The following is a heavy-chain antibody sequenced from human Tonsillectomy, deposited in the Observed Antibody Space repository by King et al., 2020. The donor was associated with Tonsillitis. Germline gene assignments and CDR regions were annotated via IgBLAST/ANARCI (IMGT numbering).Heavy chain of an antibody. CDR1: GGSISTYF. CDR2: IFYSGDT. V-gene: IGHV4-59*01. Sequence: VQLQESGPGLVKPSETLSLTCTVSGGSISTYFWSWIRQPPGRGLEWIGYIFYSGDTNYNPSLESRVTISVDTSKNQFSLKLSSVTAADTAVYYWAGGGTYFDSWGQGTLVTVSS. CDR3: AGGGTYFDS. J-gene: IGHJ4*02. D-gene: IGHD1-26*01.